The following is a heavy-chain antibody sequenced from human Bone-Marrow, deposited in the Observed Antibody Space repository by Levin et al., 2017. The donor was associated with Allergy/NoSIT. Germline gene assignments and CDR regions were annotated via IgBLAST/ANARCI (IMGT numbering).Heavy chain of an antibody. CDR2: ISSSGSTI. V-gene: IGHV3-11*01. CDR1: GFTFSDYY. J-gene: IGHJ4*02. Sequence: SCAASGFTFSDYYMSWIRQAPGKGLEWVSHISSSGSTIYYADSVKGGFTISRDNAKNSLYLQMNSLRAEDTAVYYCARDSHDVQNGGYVWGQGTLVTGSS. CDR3: ARDSHDVQNGGYV. D-gene: IGHD5-12*01.